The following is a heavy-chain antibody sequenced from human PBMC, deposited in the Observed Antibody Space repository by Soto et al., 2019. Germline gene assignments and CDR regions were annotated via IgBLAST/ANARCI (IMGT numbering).Heavy chain of an antibody. J-gene: IGHJ6*03. Sequence: PGGSLRLSCAASGFTFSSYWMSWVRQAPGKGLEWVANVKQDGSEKFYVDSVKGRFTISRDNAKNSLYLQMNSLRAEDTAVYYCARVPGACSGGSCYGTYPYYYMDVWGKGTTVTVSS. CDR1: GFTFSSYW. CDR3: ARVPGACSGGSCYGTYPYYYMDV. V-gene: IGHV3-7*01. CDR2: VKQDGSEK. D-gene: IGHD2-15*01.